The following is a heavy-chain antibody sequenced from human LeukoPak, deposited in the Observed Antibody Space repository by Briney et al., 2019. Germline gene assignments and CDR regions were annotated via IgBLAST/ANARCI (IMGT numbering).Heavy chain of an antibody. CDR1: GYSISSGYY. Sequence: SETLSLTCTVSGYSISSGYYWGWIRQPPGKGLEWIGSIYYSGSTYYNPSLKSRVTISVDTSKNQFSLKLSSVTAADTAVYYCARSGYDSYYFDYWGQGALVTVSS. V-gene: IGHV4-38-2*02. D-gene: IGHD5-12*01. CDR3: ARSGYDSYYFDY. J-gene: IGHJ4*02. CDR2: IYYSGST.